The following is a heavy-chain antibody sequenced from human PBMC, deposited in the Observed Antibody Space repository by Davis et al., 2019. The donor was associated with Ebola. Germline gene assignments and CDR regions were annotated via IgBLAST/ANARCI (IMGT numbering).Heavy chain of an antibody. CDR2: ITSSSSYI. D-gene: IGHD1-7*01. CDR1: GFTFSSHS. J-gene: IGHJ6*02. CDR3: ATSGGNYPVYYGMDV. V-gene: IGHV3-21*01. Sequence: GESLKISCAASGFTFSSHSMNWVCQAPGKALEWVSSITSSSSYIYYADSVKGRFTISRDNAKNSLYLQMNSLRAEDTAVYYCATSGGNYPVYYGMDVWGQGTTVTVSS.